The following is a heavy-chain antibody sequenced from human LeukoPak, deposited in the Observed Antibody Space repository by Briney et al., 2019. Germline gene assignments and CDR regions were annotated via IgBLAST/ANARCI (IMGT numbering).Heavy chain of an antibody. CDR1: GFIFSSYG. D-gene: IGHD3-10*01. CDR3: AKYYYGSGRGLDWFDP. J-gene: IGHJ5*02. Sequence: GGTLRLSCAASGFIFSSYGMSWVRQAPGKGLEWVAAISGSGGSTYYADSVKGRFTISRDNSKNTLYLQMNSLRAEDTAVYYCAKYYYGSGRGLDWFDPWGQGTLVTVSS. V-gene: IGHV3-23*01. CDR2: ISGSGGST.